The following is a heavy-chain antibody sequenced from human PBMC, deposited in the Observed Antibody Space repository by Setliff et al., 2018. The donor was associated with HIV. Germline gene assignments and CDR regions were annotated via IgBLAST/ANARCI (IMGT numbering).Heavy chain of an antibody. CDR1: GGSISGSYYY. J-gene: IGHJ4*02. Sequence: SETLSLTCTVSGGSISGSYYYWGWIRQPPGKGLEWIGSIYYSGSTNYNPSLKSRVTISLDTSKMQFSLHLTSVTAADTAVYYCATLDPSGGNFLAYWGQGTLVTVSS. V-gene: IGHV4-39*07. D-gene: IGHD2-21*02. CDR2: IYYSGST. CDR3: ATLDPSGGNFLAY.